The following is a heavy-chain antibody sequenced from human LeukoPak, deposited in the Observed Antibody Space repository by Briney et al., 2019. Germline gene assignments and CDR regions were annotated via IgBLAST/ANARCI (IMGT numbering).Heavy chain of an antibody. CDR2: IIPIFGTA. CDR3: ARCGLTTVTTPLDAFDI. J-gene: IGHJ3*02. CDR1: GGTFSSYA. D-gene: IGHD4-11*01. V-gene: IGHV1-69*13. Sequence: SVKVSCKASGGTFSSYAISWVRQAPGQGLEWMGGIIPIFGTANYAQKFRGRVTITADESTSTAYMELSSLRSEDTAVYYCARCGLTTVTTPLDAFDIWGQGTMVTVSS.